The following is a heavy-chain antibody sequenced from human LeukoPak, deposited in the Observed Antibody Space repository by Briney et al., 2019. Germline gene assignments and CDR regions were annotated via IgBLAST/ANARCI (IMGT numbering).Heavy chain of an antibody. Sequence: SSETLSLTCTVSGGSISSYYWSWIRQPPGKGLERIGYLYHSGSTHYNPSLKSRVIISVDTSKNQFSLKLRSVTAADAAVYYCARGGGYVSPIGYWGQGALVTVSS. CDR3: ARGGGYVSPIGY. CDR1: GGSISSYY. J-gene: IGHJ4*02. D-gene: IGHD5-12*01. V-gene: IGHV4-59*01. CDR2: LYHSGST.